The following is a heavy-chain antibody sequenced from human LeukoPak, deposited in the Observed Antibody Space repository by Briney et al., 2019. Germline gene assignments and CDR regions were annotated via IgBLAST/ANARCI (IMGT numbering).Heavy chain of an antibody. J-gene: IGHJ4*02. CDR1: GFTFSSYA. Sequence: GGSLRLSCVASGFTFSSYAITWVRQAPGKGLEWVSAISGSGGSTYYADSVKGRFTISRDNSKNTLYLQMNSLRAEDTAVYYCARGNAGYSGYADYWGQGTLVTVSS. D-gene: IGHD5-12*01. CDR2: ISGSGGST. CDR3: ARGNAGYSGYADY. V-gene: IGHV3-23*01.